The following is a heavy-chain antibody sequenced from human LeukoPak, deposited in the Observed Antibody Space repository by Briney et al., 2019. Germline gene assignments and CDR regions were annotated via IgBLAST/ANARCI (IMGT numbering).Heavy chain of an antibody. D-gene: IGHD6-6*01. CDR3: AKDIAARPENWFDP. Sequence: GGSLSLSCAASGFTFSSYAMSGVRQAPGKGREWVSAISGSGGSTYYADSVKGRFTISRDNSKNTLYLQMNSLRAEDTAVYYCAKDIAARPENWFDPWGQGTLVTVSS. CDR1: GFTFSSYA. J-gene: IGHJ5*02. V-gene: IGHV3-23*01. CDR2: ISGSGGST.